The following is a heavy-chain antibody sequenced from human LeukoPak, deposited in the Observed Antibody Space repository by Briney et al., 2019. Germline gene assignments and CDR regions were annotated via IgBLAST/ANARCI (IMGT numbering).Heavy chain of an antibody. CDR1: GYTFTNND. Sequence: ASVKVSCTASGYTFTNNDINWVRQATGQGIEWMGWVSPDSGDTGYAPNFRGRVTMTTDTSINTAYMELTSLTPEDTAIYYCTRGRAAGDWGQGTLVTVSS. CDR2: VSPDSGDT. CDR3: TRGRAAGD. J-gene: IGHJ4*02. V-gene: IGHV1-8*01. D-gene: IGHD6-19*01.